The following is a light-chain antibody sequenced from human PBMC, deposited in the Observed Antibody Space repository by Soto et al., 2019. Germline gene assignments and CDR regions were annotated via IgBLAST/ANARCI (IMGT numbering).Light chain of an antibody. Sequence: QAVVTQEPSLTVSPGGTVTLTCDSSTGAVTSSHYPYWFQKKPGQAPTTLIYDTNSRHSWTPARFSGSLLGGKGALTLSGAQPEDEADYYCLLSYPWLTGVNVVVGGGTQLTV. CDR1: TGAVTSSHY. V-gene: IGLV7-46*01. CDR3: LLSYPWLTGVNVV. CDR2: DTN. J-gene: IGLJ2*01.